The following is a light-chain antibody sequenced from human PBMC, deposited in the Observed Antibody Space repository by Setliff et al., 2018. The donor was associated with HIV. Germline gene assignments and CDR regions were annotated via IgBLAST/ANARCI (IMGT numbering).Light chain of an antibody. CDR1: NSDIGGYNY. J-gene: IGLJ2*01. V-gene: IGLV2-14*03. CDR3: SSYIRSTTPWL. Sequence: QSVLAQPASVSGSPGQSITISCTGTNSDIGGYNYVSWYQQHPGKAPKLIIYDVNLRPSGVSNRFSGSKSGNTASLTISGLRAEDEGDYYCSSYIRSTTPWLFGGGTK. CDR2: DVN.